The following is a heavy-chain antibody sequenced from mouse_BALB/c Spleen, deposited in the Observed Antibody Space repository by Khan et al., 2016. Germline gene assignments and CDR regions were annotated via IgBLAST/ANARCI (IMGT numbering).Heavy chain of an antibody. V-gene: IGHV3-2*02. CDR1: GYSITSDYA. CDR2: ISYSGST. CDR3: ERSRGNYFDY. J-gene: IGHJ2*01. Sequence: QLEESGPGLVKPSQSLSLTCTVTGYSITSDYAWNWIRQFPGNKLEWMGYISYSGSTSYNPSLKRRISITRDTSKNQSLLQLNSVTTEDTATYYCERSRGNYFDYWGQGTTLTVSS.